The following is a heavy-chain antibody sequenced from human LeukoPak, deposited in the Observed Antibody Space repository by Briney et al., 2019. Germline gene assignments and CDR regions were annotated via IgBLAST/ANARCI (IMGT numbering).Heavy chain of an antibody. D-gene: IGHD3-9*01. J-gene: IGHJ6*03. CDR2: INHSGST. V-gene: IGHV4-34*01. CDR1: GGSFSGYY. Sequence: SETLSLTCAVYGGSFSGYYWSWIRQPPGKGLEWIGEINHSGSTNYNPSLKSRVTISVDTSKNQFSLKLSSVTAADTAVYYCARNNDILTGLVKWYMDVWGKGTTVTISS. CDR3: ARNNDILTGLVKWYMDV.